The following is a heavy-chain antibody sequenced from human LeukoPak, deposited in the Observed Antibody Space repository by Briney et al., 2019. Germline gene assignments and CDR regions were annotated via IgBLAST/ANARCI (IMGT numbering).Heavy chain of an antibody. CDR1: GGTFSSYA. CDR3: ARDYYGSGTDPFDI. D-gene: IGHD3-10*01. J-gene: IGHJ3*02. V-gene: IGHV1-69*13. CDR2: IIPIFGTA. Sequence: SVKVSCKASGGTFSSYAISWVRQAPGQGLEWMGGIIPIFGTANYAQKFQGRVTITADESTSTAYMELSSLRSEDTAVYYCARDYYGSGTDPFDIWGQGTMATVSS.